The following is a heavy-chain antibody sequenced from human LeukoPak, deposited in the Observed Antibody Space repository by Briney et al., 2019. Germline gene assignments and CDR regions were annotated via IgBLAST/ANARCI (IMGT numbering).Heavy chain of an antibody. J-gene: IGHJ3*02. CDR2: IYTSGST. Sequence: SETLSLTCTVSGGSISSGSYYWRWIRQPAGKGLEWIGRIYTSGSTNYNPSLKSRITISVDTSKNQFSLKLSSVTAADTAVYYCARDLYYDFWSGYGAFDIWGQGTMVTVSS. V-gene: IGHV4-61*02. D-gene: IGHD3-3*01. CDR1: GGSISSGSYY. CDR3: ARDLYYDFWSGYGAFDI.